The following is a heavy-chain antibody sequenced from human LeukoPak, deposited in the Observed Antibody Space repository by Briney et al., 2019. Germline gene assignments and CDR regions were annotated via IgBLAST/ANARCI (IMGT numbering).Heavy chain of an antibody. D-gene: IGHD3-3*01. CDR2: ISGSGGST. CDR1: GFTFSSYV. J-gene: IGHJ5*02. Sequence: GGSLRLSCAASGFTFSSYVMSWVRQAPGKGLEWVSTISGSGGSTYYADSVKGRFTISRDNSKNTLYLQMNSLRAEDTAVYYCAKVGLWSGYSHFDPWGQGTLVTVSS. CDR3: AKVGLWSGYSHFDP. V-gene: IGHV3-23*01.